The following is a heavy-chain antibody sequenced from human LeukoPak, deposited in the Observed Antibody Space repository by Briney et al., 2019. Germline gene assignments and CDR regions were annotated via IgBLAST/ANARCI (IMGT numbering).Heavy chain of an antibody. Sequence: GASVKVSCKASGYTFTSYGISRVRQAPGQGLEWMGWISAYNGNTNYAQKLQGRVTMTTDTSTSTAYMELRSLRSDDTAVYYCARVGGAKYYYGSGSEGYWGQGTLVTVSS. CDR3: ARVGGAKYYYGSGSEGY. D-gene: IGHD3-10*01. CDR2: ISAYNGNT. V-gene: IGHV1-18*04. J-gene: IGHJ4*02. CDR1: GYTFTSYG.